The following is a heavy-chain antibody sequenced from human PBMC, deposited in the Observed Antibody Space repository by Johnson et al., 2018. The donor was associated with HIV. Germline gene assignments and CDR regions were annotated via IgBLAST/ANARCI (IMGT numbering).Heavy chain of an antibody. D-gene: IGHD4-17*01. CDR2: IYSGWSP. Sequence: VQLVESGGGLVQPGGSLRLSCGASGFSVSNNYMNWVRQAPGKGLEWVSVIYSGWSPYYADSVLGRFPISMDNSRNTLYLQMNSLRAEDTALYYCARDFSDYGDYGRCAFDIWGQGTMVTVSS. V-gene: IGHV3-66*01. J-gene: IGHJ3*02. CDR3: ARDFSDYGDYGRCAFDI. CDR1: GFSVSNNY.